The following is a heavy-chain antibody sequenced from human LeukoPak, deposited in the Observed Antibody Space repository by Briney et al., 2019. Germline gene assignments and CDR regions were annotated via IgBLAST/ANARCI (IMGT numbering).Heavy chain of an antibody. V-gene: IGHV3-33*01. D-gene: IGHD5-18*01. CDR3: GRDNAGGPGRDSYGSDY. Sequence: GRSLRLSCAASGFTFSSYGMHWVRQAPGKGLEWVAAIRYDGSNKYYADSVKGRFTISRDNSKNTLHLQMNSLRAEDTAIYYCGRDNAGGPGRDSYGSDYWGQGTLLTVSS. CDR2: IRYDGSNK. CDR1: GFTFSSYG. J-gene: IGHJ4*02.